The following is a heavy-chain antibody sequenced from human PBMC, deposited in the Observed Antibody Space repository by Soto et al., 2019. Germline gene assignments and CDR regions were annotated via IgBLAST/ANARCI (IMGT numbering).Heavy chain of an antibody. V-gene: IGHV3-11*01. Sequence: GGSLRLSCAASGFTFSDYYMSWIRQAPGKGLEWVSYISSSGSTIYYADSVKGRFTISRDNAKNSLYLQMNSLRAEDTAVYYCARDEPVVVVAEGYYYYYYMDVWGKGTTVTVSS. J-gene: IGHJ6*03. CDR3: ARDEPVVVVAEGYYYYYYMDV. CDR2: ISSSGSTI. CDR1: GFTFSDYY. D-gene: IGHD2-15*01.